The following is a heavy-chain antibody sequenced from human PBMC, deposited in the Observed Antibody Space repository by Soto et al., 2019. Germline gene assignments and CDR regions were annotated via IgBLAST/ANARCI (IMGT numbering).Heavy chain of an antibody. V-gene: IGHV3-11*01. J-gene: IGHJ5*02. Sequence: QVQLVESGGGLVKPGGSLRLSCAASGFTFSDSYMSWIRQAPGKGLEWVSYISNGGSTIYYADSVKGRFTISRDNAKNSLYLQLNSLRAEDTAVYYCARVVGYCSGGTCYSGRFDPWGQGTLVTVSS. CDR2: ISNGGSTI. D-gene: IGHD2-15*01. CDR3: ARVVGYCSGGTCYSGRFDP. CDR1: GFTFSDSY.